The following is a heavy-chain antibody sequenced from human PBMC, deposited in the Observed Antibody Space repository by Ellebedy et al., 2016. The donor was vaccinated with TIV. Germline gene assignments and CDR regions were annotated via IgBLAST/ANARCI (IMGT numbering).Heavy chain of an antibody. CDR3: AAGWVPAAPLQP. CDR2: VYYSGSP. Sequence: MPSETLSLTCTVSGGSIRSSIYYWAWIRQPPGKGLEWIASVYYSGSPYYSPSLRSRVTIFVDTSKNQFSLKLSSVTAADTAVYYCAAGWVPAAPLQPWGQGTLVTVSS. D-gene: IGHD2-2*01. J-gene: IGHJ5*02. V-gene: IGHV4-39*07. CDR1: GGSIRSSIYY.